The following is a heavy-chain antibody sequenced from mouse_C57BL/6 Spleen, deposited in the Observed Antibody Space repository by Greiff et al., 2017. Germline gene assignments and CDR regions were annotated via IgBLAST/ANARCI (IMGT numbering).Heavy chain of an antibody. CDR3: ARGPYYSGSSYGYFDV. Sequence: QVQLQQSGPELVKPGASVKISCKASGYAFSSSWMNWVKQRPGKGLEWIGRIYPGDGDTNYNGKFKGKATLTADKSSSTAYMQLSSLTSEDSAVYFWARGPYYSGSSYGYFDVGGTATTATVSS. J-gene: IGHJ1*02. V-gene: IGHV1-82*01. CDR2: IYPGDGDT. CDR1: GYAFSSSW. D-gene: IGHD1-1*01.